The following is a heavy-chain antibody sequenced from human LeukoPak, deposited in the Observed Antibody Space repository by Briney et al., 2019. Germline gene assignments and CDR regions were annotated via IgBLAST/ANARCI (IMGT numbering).Heavy chain of an antibody. CDR3: AKASIYVYYGMDV. Sequence: PGRSLRLSCAASGFTFTNYGMHWVRQAPGKGLEWVAVISYDGSNKYYADAVKGRFTISRDNSKNTLNLQMNGLRVEDTAVYYCAKASIYVYYGMDVWGQGTTVTVSS. J-gene: IGHJ6*02. CDR2: ISYDGSNK. CDR1: GFTFTNYG. D-gene: IGHD3-16*02. V-gene: IGHV3-30*18.